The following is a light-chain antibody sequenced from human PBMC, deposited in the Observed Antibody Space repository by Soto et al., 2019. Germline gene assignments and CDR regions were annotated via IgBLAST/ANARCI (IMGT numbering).Light chain of an antibody. V-gene: IGKV3-20*01. CDR1: QSVRRNY. CDR3: QRYGSSPRT. Sequence: ESVLTQSPGTLSLSPGERATLSCRASQSVRRNYLAWYQQKPGQAPRLLIYGASSRATGIPDRFSGSGSGTDFTLTISRLEPEDFAVYYCQRYGSSPRTFGPGNKVDIK. J-gene: IGKJ3*01. CDR2: GAS.